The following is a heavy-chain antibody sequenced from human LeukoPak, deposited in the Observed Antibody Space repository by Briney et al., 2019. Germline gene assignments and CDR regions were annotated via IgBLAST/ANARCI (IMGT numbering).Heavy chain of an antibody. CDR2: IRSKDQNSAT. Sequence: PGGSLRLSCAASGFSFSDSPIHWVRQAPGKGLEWVGRIRSKDQNSATAYAESVKGRFTISRDDSKNMAYLQMNSLRIEDTAVYYCESSITKAGGSWSQGTLVTVSS. CDR1: GFSFSDSP. CDR3: ESSITKAGGS. J-gene: IGHJ5*02. V-gene: IGHV3-73*01. D-gene: IGHD2-21*01.